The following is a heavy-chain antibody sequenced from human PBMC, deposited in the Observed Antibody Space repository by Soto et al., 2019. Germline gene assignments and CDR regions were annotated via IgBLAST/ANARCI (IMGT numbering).Heavy chain of an antibody. J-gene: IGHJ5*02. CDR3: AGQTFTIAAASFGRSNWFDP. D-gene: IGHD6-25*01. Sequence: SETLSLTCTISGGSISSPSHYWGWVRQPPGKGLELIGSIFYTGRTYYTPSLKSRVSISVDTSKNQFSLNLSSVTAADTAVYFCAGQTFTIAAASFGRSNWFDPWGPGTLVTVSS. CDR2: IFYTGRT. CDR1: GGSISSPSHY. V-gene: IGHV4-39*01.